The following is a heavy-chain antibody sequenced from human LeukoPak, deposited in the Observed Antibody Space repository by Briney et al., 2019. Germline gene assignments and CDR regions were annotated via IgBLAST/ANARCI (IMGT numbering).Heavy chain of an antibody. CDR1: GGTFSSYA. CDR3: ARTITGTTWSARFDP. CDR2: IIPIFGTA. Sequence: ASVKVSCKASGGTFSSYAISWVRQAPGQGLEWMGGIIPIFGTANYAQKFQGRVTITADESTSTAYMELSSLRSEDTAVYYCARTITGTTWSARFDPWGQGTLVTVSS. D-gene: IGHD1-7*01. J-gene: IGHJ5*02. V-gene: IGHV1-69*13.